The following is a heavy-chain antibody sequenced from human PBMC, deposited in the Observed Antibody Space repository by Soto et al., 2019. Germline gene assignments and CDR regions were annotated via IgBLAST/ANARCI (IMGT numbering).Heavy chain of an antibody. CDR1: GFSVSAYT. D-gene: IGHD1-1*01. Sequence: QVQLVESGGGVVQPGRSLRLSCAASGFSVSAYTVHWVRQAPGKGLEWVAVISSDGNHKYHTDSVKGRFAISRDTSTNTVFLQMSSLGPEDTAVYYCARWEQPLFDYWGQGTLVTVSS. CDR3: ARWEQPLFDY. J-gene: IGHJ4*02. V-gene: IGHV3-30*09. CDR2: ISSDGNHK.